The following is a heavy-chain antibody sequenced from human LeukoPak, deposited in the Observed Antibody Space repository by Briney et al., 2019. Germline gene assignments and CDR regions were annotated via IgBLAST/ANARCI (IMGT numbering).Heavy chain of an antibody. Sequence: WASVKVSCKASGYTFTGYYMHWVRQAPGQGLEWMGWINPNSGGTNYAQKFQGRVTMTRDTSISTAYMELSRLRSDDTAVYYCARPYYGSGSYWDAFDIWGQGTMVTVSS. CDR3: ARPYYGSGSYWDAFDI. CDR2: INPNSGGT. CDR1: GYTFTGYY. J-gene: IGHJ3*02. V-gene: IGHV1-2*02. D-gene: IGHD3-10*01.